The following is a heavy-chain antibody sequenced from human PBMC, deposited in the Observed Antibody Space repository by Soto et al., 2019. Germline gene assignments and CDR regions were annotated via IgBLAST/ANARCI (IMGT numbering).Heavy chain of an antibody. V-gene: IGHV4-61*01. CDR3: ARATRRDAYSPFDY. J-gene: IGHJ4*02. CDR2: ISYSGIT. D-gene: IGHD2-15*01. CDR1: GGTVASGNYY. Sequence: QVQLQESGPGLVKPSETLSLSCTVSGGTVASGNYYWSWIRQPPGKGLEWLGYISYSGITNYNPSLKSRGAISVDTSKNQFYIKLSSVTAADTAVYFCARATRRDAYSPFDYWGQGTLATVSS.